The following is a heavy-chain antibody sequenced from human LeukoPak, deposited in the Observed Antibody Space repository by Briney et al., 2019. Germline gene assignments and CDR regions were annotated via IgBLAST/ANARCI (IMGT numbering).Heavy chain of an antibody. Sequence: SETLSLTCAVSGGSISSGGYSWSWIRQPPGKGLEWIGYIYHSGSTYYNPSLKSRVTISVDRSKNQFSLKLSSVTAADTAVYYCARGPLGGGYTYFDYWGQGTLVTVSS. V-gene: IGHV4-30-2*01. CDR2: IYHSGST. CDR3: ARGPLGGGYTYFDY. CDR1: GGSISSGGYS. J-gene: IGHJ4*02. D-gene: IGHD5-12*01.